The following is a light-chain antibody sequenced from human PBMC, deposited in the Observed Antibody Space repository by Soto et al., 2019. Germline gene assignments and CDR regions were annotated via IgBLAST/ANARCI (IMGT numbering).Light chain of an antibody. CDR1: SSDVGDYNY. J-gene: IGLJ2*01. CDR3: SSYTSSSTLV. Sequence: QSALTQPASVSGSPGQSITISCTGTSSDVGDYNYVSWYQQHPGKAPKLMIYDVSNRPSGVSNRFSGSKSGNTASLTVSGLQAGDEADYYCSSYTSSSTLVFGGGTKVTVL. V-gene: IGLV2-14*01. CDR2: DVS.